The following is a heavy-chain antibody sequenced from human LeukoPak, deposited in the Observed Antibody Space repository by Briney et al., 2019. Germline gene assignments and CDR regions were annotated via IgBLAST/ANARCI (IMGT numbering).Heavy chain of an antibody. D-gene: IGHD5-12*01. Sequence: GGSLRLSCTASGFTFGDYAMSWFRQAPGKGLEWVSAISGSGGSTYYADSVKGRFTISRDNSKNTLYLQMNSLGAEDTAVYYCARESGYAVGDYWGQGTLVTVSS. CDR1: GFTFGDYA. V-gene: IGHV3-23*01. CDR2: ISGSGGST. CDR3: ARESGYAVGDY. J-gene: IGHJ4*02.